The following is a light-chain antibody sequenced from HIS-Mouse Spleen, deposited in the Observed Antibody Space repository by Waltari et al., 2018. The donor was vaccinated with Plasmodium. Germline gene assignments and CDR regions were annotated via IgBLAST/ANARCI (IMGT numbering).Light chain of an antibody. CDR3: QQYDSTAPT. V-gene: IGKV4-1*01. J-gene: IGKJ1*01. CDR1: QIVLYSSNNKKY. CDR2: WAS. Sequence: DIVMTQSPDSLPVSLGERATINCKSSQIVLYSSNNKKYVAWFREKPGQPRKLRIYWASNRESGVPDPFSGGGSGTDFTLTISGLQGEDVAVYYCQQYDSTAPTFGQGAKVEIK.